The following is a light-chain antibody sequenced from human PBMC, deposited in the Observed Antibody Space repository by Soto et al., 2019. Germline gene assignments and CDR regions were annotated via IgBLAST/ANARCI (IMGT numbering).Light chain of an antibody. CDR2: DAS. CDR3: QQYNSYPWT. Sequence: ETVLTQSPATLSLSPGERATLSGRASQSVSTYLAWYQQKPGQAPRLLIYDASNRATGIPARFSGSGSGTDFTLTISSLEPEDSATYYCQQYNSYPWTFGQGTKVQIK. CDR1: QSVSTY. V-gene: IGKV3-11*01. J-gene: IGKJ1*01.